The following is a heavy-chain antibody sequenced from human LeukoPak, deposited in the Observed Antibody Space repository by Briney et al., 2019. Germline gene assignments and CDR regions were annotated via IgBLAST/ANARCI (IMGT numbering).Heavy chain of an antibody. D-gene: IGHD3-9*01. V-gene: IGHV4-59*01. Sequence: KASETLSLTCTVSGGSLSNYCWSWIRQPPGKGLEWIGYIYNSGRTNYNSSLKSRVTVSADTSKNQFSLKLSSVTAADTAVYYCVRSLRYYDYLVLPFDSWGQGTLVIVSS. CDR2: IYNSGRT. CDR1: GGSLSNYC. CDR3: VRSLRYYDYLVLPFDS. J-gene: IGHJ4*02.